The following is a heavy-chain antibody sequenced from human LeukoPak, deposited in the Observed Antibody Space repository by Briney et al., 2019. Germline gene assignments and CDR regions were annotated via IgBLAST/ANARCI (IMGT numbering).Heavy chain of an antibody. CDR2: INPSGGST. Sequence: ASVKVSCKASGYIFSDYYMHWVRQAPGQGLEWMGIINPSGGSTSYAQKFQGRVTMTRDTSTSTVYMELSSLRSEDTAVYYCASRVWATVTQSYYYYYMDVWGKGTTVTVSS. CDR3: ASRVWATVTQSYYYYYMDV. D-gene: IGHD4-17*01. CDR1: GYIFSDYY. V-gene: IGHV1-46*01. J-gene: IGHJ6*03.